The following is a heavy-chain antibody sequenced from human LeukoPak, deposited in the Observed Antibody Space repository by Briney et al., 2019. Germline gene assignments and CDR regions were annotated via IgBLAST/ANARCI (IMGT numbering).Heavy chain of an antibody. J-gene: IGHJ4*02. CDR1: GDSISTYY. Sequence: SETLSLTCTVSGDSISTYYWSWIRQSPGKGLEWIGYSYYSGITSYNPSLKSRVTMSVDESKNQLSLKVNSVTAADTAVYYCARGEPIDYWGQGTLVTVSS. CDR3: ARGEPIDY. CDR2: SYYSGIT. D-gene: IGHD1-14*01. V-gene: IGHV4-59*01.